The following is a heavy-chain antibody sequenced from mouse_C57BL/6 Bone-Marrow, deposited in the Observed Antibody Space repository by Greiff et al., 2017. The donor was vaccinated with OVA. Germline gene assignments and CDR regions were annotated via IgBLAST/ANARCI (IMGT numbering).Heavy chain of an antibody. J-gene: IGHJ2*01. V-gene: IGHV5-9*04. CDR3: ASIYYYGSSYGDFDY. D-gene: IGHD1-1*01. Sequence: EVNVVESGGGLVKPGGYLKLSCAASGFTFSSYTMSWVRQTPVKRLEWVATISGGGGNTYYPDSVKGRFTISRDNAKNTLYLQMSSLRSEDTAVYYCASIYYYGSSYGDFDYWGQGTTLTVSS. CDR1: GFTFSSYT. CDR2: ISGGGGNT.